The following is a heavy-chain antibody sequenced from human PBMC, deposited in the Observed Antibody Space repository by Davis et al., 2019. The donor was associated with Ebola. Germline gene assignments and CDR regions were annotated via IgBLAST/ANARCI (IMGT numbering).Heavy chain of an antibody. CDR2: INPNSDAT. CDR3: AAVRYYDYVWGSYRYTEVQYYYYGMDV. J-gene: IGHJ6*02. D-gene: IGHD3-16*02. CDR1: GYTFTGYY. Sequence: ASVKVSCKASGYTFTGYYMHWVRQAPGQGPEWMGWINPNSDATKYAQKFQGRVTMTRDTSISTAYVELSRLRSDDTAVYYCAAVRYYDYVWGSYRYTEVQYYYYGMDVWGQGTTVTVSS. V-gene: IGHV1-2*02.